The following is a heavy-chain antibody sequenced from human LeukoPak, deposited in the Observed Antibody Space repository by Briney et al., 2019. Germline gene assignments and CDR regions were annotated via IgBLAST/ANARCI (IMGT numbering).Heavy chain of an antibody. Sequence: SETLSLTCTVFGGSISSGDYYWSWIRQPPGKGLEWIGYIYYSGSTYYNPSLKSRVTISVDTSKNQFSLKLSSVTAADTAVYYCANELSGSLDAFDIWGQGTMVTVSS. V-gene: IGHV4-30-4*01. J-gene: IGHJ3*02. D-gene: IGHD1-26*01. CDR3: ANELSGSLDAFDI. CDR2: IYYSGST. CDR1: GGSISSGDYY.